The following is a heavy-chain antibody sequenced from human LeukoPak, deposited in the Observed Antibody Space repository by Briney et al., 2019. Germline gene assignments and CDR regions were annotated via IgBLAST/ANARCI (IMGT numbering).Heavy chain of an antibody. J-gene: IGHJ4*02. CDR1: GYSISSGYY. D-gene: IGHD2-2*02. CDR2: IYHSGST. CDR3: ARLSGAPVRHPIYHFDY. Sequence: PSETLSLTGAVSGYSISSGYYWGWIRQSPGKGLEWIGNIYHSGSTYKNPSLKSRVTISLDTSKNQFSLKLSSVTAADTAMYYCARLSGAPVRHPIYHFDYWGQGTLVAVSS. V-gene: IGHV4-38-2*01.